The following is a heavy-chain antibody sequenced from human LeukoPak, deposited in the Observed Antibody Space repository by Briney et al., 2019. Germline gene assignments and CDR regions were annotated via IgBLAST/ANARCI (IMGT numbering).Heavy chain of an antibody. CDR3: AKDRLGYDGLGKFFDY. D-gene: IGHD3-16*01. J-gene: IGHJ4*02. CDR1: GFTLSSYA. Sequence: GGSLRLSCAASGFTLSSYAMSWVRQAPGKGLEWVSDISGSGDNTYYADSVKGRFTISRDNSKNTLYLQMNSLRAEDTAVYYCAKDRLGYDGLGKFFDYWGQGTLVTVSS. CDR2: ISGSGDNT. V-gene: IGHV3-23*01.